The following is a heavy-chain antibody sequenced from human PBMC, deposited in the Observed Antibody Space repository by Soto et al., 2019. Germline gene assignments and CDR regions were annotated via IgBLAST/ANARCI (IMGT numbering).Heavy chain of an antibody. Sequence: RSLTCTVSGGSISSYYWSLIRQPPGKGLEWIGYIYYSGSTNYNPSLKSRVTISVDTSKNQFSLKLSSVTAADTAVYYCARGLGYCSSTSCYGNYYYYYYMDVWGKGTTVTVSS. CDR2: IYYSGST. J-gene: IGHJ6*03. CDR1: GGSISSYY. CDR3: ARGLGYCSSTSCYGNYYYYYYMDV. D-gene: IGHD2-2*01. V-gene: IGHV4-59*01.